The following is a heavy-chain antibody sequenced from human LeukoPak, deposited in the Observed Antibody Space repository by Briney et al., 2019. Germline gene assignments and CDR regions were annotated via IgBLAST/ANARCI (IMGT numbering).Heavy chain of an antibody. CDR3: ARGNSGDSHNYFDY. CDR1: GYTFTGYY. Sequence: ASVKVSCKASGYTFTGYYMHWVRQAPGQGLEWMGWINPNSGGTNYAQKFQGWVTMTRDTSISTAYMELSRLRSDDTAVYYCARGNSGDSHNYFDYWGQGALVTVSS. D-gene: IGHD2-15*01. V-gene: IGHV1-2*04. CDR2: INPNSGGT. J-gene: IGHJ4*02.